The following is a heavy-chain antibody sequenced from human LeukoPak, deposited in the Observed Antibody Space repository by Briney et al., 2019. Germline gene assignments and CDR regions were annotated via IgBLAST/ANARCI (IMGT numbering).Heavy chain of an antibody. D-gene: IGHD1-26*01. V-gene: IGHV7-4-1*01. J-gene: IGHJ4*02. CDR1: GYTFGSYT. CDR2: INTNTGNP. Sequence: ASVKVSCKASGYTFGSYTMNWVRQAPGQGLEWMGWINTNTGNPTYAQDYTGRFVFSLDTSVSTTYLQICRLKAEDTAVYYCASGPSYSGSNEYFDSWGQGTLVTVSS. CDR3: ASGPSYSGSNEYFDS.